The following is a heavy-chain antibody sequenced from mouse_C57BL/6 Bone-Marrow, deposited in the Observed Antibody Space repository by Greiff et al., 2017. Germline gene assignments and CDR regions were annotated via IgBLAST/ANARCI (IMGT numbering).Heavy chain of an antibody. CDR2: IHPNSGST. J-gene: IGHJ1*03. CDR1: GYTFTSYW. V-gene: IGHV1-64*01. Sequence: QVQLQQPGAELVMPGASVKLSCKASGYTFTSYWMHWVKQRPGQGLERIGMIHPNSGSTNYNEKFKGKATLTVDKSSSTAYMQLSSLTSEDSAVYYCARYGYYWYYDVWGTGTTVTVSS. D-gene: IGHD2-2*01. CDR3: ARYGYYWYYDV.